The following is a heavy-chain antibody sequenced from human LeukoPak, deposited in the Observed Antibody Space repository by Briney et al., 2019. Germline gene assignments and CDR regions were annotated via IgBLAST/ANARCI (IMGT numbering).Heavy chain of an antibody. CDR3: ARVVWPYYYYYMDV. J-gene: IGHJ6*03. CDR1: GGFISSYY. Sequence: PSETLSLTCTVSGGFISSYYWSWIRQPPGKGLEWIGYIYYSGSTNYNPSLKSRVTISVDTSKNQFSLKLSSVTAADTAVYYCARVVWPYYYYYMDVWGKGTTVTVSS. CDR2: IYYSGST. V-gene: IGHV4-59*01. D-gene: IGHD3-16*01.